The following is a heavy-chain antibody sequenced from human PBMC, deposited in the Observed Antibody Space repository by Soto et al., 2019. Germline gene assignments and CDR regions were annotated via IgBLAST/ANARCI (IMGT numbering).Heavy chain of an antibody. Sequence: GGSLRLSCAASGFTFDDYGMSWVRQAPGKGLEWVSGINWNGGSLAYSDSVKGRFTISRDDAKHSLYLQMNSLSADDTALYYCAKATMTTRSAAFDIWGQGTMVTVSS. CDR1: GFTFDDYG. J-gene: IGHJ3*02. CDR2: INWNGGSL. CDR3: AKATMTTRSAAFDI. D-gene: IGHD4-17*01. V-gene: IGHV3-20*04.